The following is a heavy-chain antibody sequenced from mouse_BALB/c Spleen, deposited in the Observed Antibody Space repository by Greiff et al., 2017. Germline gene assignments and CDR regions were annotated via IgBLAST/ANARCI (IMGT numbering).Heavy chain of an antibody. CDR2: ISSGGSYT. CDR3: TRDQGTTDYYFDY. CDR1: GFTFSSYT. Sequence: EVQLVESGGGLVKPGGSLKLSCAASGFTFSSYTMSWVRQTPEKRLEWVATISSGGSYTYYPDSVKGRFTISRDNAKNTLYLQMSSLKSEDTAMYYCTRDQGTTDYYFDYWGQGTTLTVSS. J-gene: IGHJ2*01. V-gene: IGHV5-6-4*01. D-gene: IGHD1-1*01.